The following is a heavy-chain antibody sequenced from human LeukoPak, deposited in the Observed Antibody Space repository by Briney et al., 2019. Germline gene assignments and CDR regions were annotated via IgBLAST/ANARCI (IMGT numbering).Heavy chain of an antibody. CDR3: AKDGARGSSWYQ. CDR2: ISGSGGST. V-gene: IGHV3-23*01. CDR1: GFTFSSYA. J-gene: IGHJ4*02. Sequence: PGGSLRLSCAASGFTFSSYAMSWVRQAPGKGLEWVSAISGSGGSTYYADSVKGRFTIPRDNSKNTLYLQMNSLRAEDTAVYYCAKDGARGSSWYQWGQGTLVTVSS. D-gene: IGHD6-13*01.